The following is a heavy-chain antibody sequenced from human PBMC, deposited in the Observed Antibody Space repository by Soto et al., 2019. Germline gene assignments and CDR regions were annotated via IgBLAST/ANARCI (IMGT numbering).Heavy chain of an antibody. Sequence: ASLKVSCKASGYTFTGYYMHWVRQAPGQGLEWMGWINPNSGGTNYAQKFQGWVTMTRDTSISTAYMELSRLRSDDTAVYYCARERGPHSSSWFIRYNWFDPWGQGTLVTVSS. D-gene: IGHD6-13*01. CDR2: INPNSGGT. J-gene: IGHJ5*02. CDR3: ARERGPHSSSWFIRYNWFDP. V-gene: IGHV1-2*04. CDR1: GYTFTGYY.